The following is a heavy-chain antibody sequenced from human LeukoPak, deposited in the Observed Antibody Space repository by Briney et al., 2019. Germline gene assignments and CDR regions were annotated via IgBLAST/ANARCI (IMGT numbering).Heavy chain of an antibody. CDR1: GGSISSYY. CDR3: ARNYDSSGYTAFGY. Sequence: SETLSLTCTVSGGSISSYYWSWIRQPPGKGLEWIGHIYSSGGTNYNPSLKSRVTISVDTSKNQFSLKLSSVTAADTAVYYCARNYDSSGYTAFGYWGRGTLLTVSS. J-gene: IGHJ4*02. CDR2: IYSSGGT. D-gene: IGHD3-22*01. V-gene: IGHV4-59*01.